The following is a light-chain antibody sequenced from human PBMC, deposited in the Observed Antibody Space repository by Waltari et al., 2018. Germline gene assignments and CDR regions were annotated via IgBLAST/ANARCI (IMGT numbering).Light chain of an antibody. CDR2: AAS. CDR1: QSVSSN. V-gene: IGKV3-15*01. Sequence: EIVMTQSPVTLSVSPGERATLSCRASQSVSSNLAWYQQKPGQAPRLLIYAASTRATGIPARFSGSVSGTEFTLTISSMQSEDFAVYYCQQYNKWPPYTFGQGTKLEIK. CDR3: QQYNKWPPYT. J-gene: IGKJ2*01.